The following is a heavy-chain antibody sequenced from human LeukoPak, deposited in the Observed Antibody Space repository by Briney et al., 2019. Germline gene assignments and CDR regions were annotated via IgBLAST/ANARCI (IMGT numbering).Heavy chain of an antibody. CDR1: EFTFRSFA. CDR3: AKAIAVAGTNFDY. CDR2: ITSIGDAM. D-gene: IGHD6-19*01. V-gene: IGHV3-23*01. Sequence: PGGSLRLSCVASEFTFRSFAMTWVRQAPGKGLEWVSTITSIGDAMFYADSVKGRFTISRDNSKNTLNLQMNSLRAEDTAVYYCAKAIAVAGTNFDYWGQGTLVTVSS. J-gene: IGHJ4*02.